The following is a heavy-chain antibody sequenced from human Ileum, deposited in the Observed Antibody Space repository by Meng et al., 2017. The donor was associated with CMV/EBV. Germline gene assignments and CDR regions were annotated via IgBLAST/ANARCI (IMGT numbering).Heavy chain of an antibody. CDR1: GGSIPSGNYD. Sequence: LQGWGPGLGKPSQPLSLTCTVSGGSIPSGNYDWSWIRQPPGRGLEWIGYIYYSGSPYYKPSLKSRVTISLDTSKNQFSLNLRSVTATDSAVYYCVRQVVAASFDYWGQGALVTVFS. J-gene: IGHJ4*02. CDR2: IYYSGSP. CDR3: VRQVVAASFDY. D-gene: IGHD2-15*01. V-gene: IGHV4-30-4*08.